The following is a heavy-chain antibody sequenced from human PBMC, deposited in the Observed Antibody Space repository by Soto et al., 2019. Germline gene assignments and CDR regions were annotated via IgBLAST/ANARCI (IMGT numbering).Heavy chain of an antibody. CDR2: ISGSGGST. Sequence: EVQLLESGGGLVQPGGSLRLSCAASGFTFSSYAMSWVRQAPGKGLEWVSAISGSGGSTYYADSVKGRFTISRDNSKNRVYLPMTSLRAEDTAVYYCAKGPPHTIFGVVSYFDYWGQGTLVTVSS. D-gene: IGHD3-3*01. CDR3: AKGPPHTIFGVVSYFDY. CDR1: GFTFSSYA. V-gene: IGHV3-23*01. J-gene: IGHJ4*02.